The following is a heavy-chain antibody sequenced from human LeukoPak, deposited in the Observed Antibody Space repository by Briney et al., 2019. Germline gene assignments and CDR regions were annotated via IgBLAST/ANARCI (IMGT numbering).Heavy chain of an antibody. CDR2: MNPNSGNT. Sequence: SXDINWVRQATGQGLEWMGWMNPNSGNTGYAQKFQGRVTMTRNTSISTAYMELSSLRSEDTAVYYCARAYSSSWPINYYYYYGMDVWGQGTTVTVSS. CDR3: ARAYSSSWPINYYYYYGMDV. V-gene: IGHV1-8*01. D-gene: IGHD6-13*01. J-gene: IGHJ6*02. CDR1: SXD.